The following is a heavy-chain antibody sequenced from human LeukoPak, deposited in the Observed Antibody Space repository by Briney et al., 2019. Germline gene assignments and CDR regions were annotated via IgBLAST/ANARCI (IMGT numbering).Heavy chain of an antibody. V-gene: IGHV3-30*18. CDR2: IAYDGTIK. CDR1: GFTFSSYG. J-gene: IGHJ4*02. D-gene: IGHD3-9*01. CDR3: AKEILTGYYLDY. Sequence: GGSLRLSCAASGFTFSSYGMQWVRQAPGKGPEWVAVIAYDGTIKYYADSVKGRFTISRDNAYNTLYLQMNSLRAEDTAVYYCAKEILTGYYLDYWGQGTLVTVSS.